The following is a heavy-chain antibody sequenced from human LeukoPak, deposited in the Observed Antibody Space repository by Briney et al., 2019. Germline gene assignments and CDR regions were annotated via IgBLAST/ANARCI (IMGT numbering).Heavy chain of an antibody. J-gene: IGHJ4*02. CDR1: GGSFSGYY. V-gene: IGHV4-59*10. Sequence: SETLSLTCAAYGGSFSGYYWSWIRQPPGKGLEWIGRIYSSGTTNNNPSLKSRVTMSIDTSKNQFSLKLSSVTAADTAVYFCARGGDGYTFDYWGQGTLVTVSS. CDR2: IYSSGTT. CDR3: ARGGDGYTFDY. D-gene: IGHD5-12*01.